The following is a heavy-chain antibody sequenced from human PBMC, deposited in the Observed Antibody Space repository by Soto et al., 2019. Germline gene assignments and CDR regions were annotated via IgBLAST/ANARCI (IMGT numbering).Heavy chain of an antibody. CDR3: AKSYSSNWYDYFDY. Sequence: GGSLRLSCAASEFTFSTYAMSWVRQSPGKGLEWVSAISGSGGSTYYADSVKGRFTISRDTSKNTLYLQMNSLRAEDTALYYCAKSYSSNWYDYFDYWGQGTLVTVSS. D-gene: IGHD6-13*01. V-gene: IGHV3-23*01. J-gene: IGHJ4*02. CDR2: ISGSGGST. CDR1: EFTFSTYA.